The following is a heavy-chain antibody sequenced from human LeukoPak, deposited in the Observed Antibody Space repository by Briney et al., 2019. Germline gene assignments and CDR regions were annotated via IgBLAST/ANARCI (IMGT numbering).Heavy chain of an antibody. Sequence: SETLSLTCAVYGGSFSGYYWSWIRQPPGKGLEWIGEINHSGSTNYNPSLKSRVTISVDTSKNQFFLKLSSVTAADTAVYYCARRRDGYNFRGPFDYWGQGTLVTVSS. J-gene: IGHJ4*02. CDR2: INHSGST. V-gene: IGHV4-34*01. CDR1: GGSFSGYY. CDR3: ARRRDGYNFRGPFDY. D-gene: IGHD5-24*01.